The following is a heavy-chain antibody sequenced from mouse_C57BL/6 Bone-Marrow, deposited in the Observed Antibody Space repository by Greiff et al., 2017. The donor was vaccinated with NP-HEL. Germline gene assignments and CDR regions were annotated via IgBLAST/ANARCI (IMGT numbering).Heavy chain of an antibody. CDR3: ARSWLGRGFAY. J-gene: IGHJ3*01. D-gene: IGHD4-1*01. Sequence: QVQLQQSGAELARPGASVKLSCKASGYTFTSYGISWVKQRTGQGLEWIGEIYPRSGNTYYNEKFKGKATLTADKSSSTAYMELRSLTSEDSAVYFCARSWLGRGFAYWGQGTLVTVSA. CDR1: GYTFTSYG. V-gene: IGHV1-81*01. CDR2: IYPRSGNT.